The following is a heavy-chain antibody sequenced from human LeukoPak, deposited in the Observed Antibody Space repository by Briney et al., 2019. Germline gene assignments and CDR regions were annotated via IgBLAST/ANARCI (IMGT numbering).Heavy chain of an antibody. CDR3: ARGQDYGDSNWFDP. V-gene: IGHV3-33*01. CDR1: GFTFTSYG. D-gene: IGHD4-17*01. J-gene: IGHJ5*02. Sequence: GGSLRLSCAASGFTFTSYGMHWVRQALGKGLEWVAVIWYDGSNKYNTDYVKGRFTISRDNSKNTLYLQMNSLRVEDTAVYYCARGQDYGDSNWFDPWGQGALVTVSS. CDR2: IWYDGSNK.